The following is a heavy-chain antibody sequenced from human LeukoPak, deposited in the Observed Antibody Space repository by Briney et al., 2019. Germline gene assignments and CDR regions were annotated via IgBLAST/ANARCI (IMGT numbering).Heavy chain of an antibody. CDR1: GYTFTSYD. CDR3: ARGPPRSYYYGSGDYYYYMDV. D-gene: IGHD3-10*01. CDR2: MNPNSGNT. J-gene: IGHJ6*03. V-gene: IGHV1-8*01. Sequence: ASVKVSCKASGYTFTSYDINWVRQAPGQGLEWMGWMNPNSGNTGYAQKFQGRVTMTRNTSISTAYMELSSLRSEDTAVYYCARGPPRSYYYGSGDYYYYMDVWGKGTTVTVSS.